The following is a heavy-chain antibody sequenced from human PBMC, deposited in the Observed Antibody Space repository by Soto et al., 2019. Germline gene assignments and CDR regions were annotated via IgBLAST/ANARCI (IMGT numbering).Heavy chain of an antibody. CDR1: GYTFTGYY. V-gene: IGHV1-2*04. Sequence: ASVKVSCKASGYTFTGYYMHWVRQAPGQGLEWMGWINPNSGGTNYAQKFQGWVTMTRDTSISTAYMELSRLRSDDTAVYYCARGGIIAARDYYYGMDVWGQGTMVTVSS. CDR2: INPNSGGT. D-gene: IGHD6-13*01. CDR3: ARGGIIAARDYYYGMDV. J-gene: IGHJ6*02.